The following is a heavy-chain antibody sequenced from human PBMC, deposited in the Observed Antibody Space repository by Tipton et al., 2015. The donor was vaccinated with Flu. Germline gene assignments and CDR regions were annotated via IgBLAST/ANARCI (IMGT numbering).Heavy chain of an antibody. Sequence: SLRLSCAASGFTFSNYWISWVRQAPGKGLEWVANIKEDGGERHYVDSVKGRFTISRENAENSAYLQMNRLRVEDTALYYCAIFKNPGHWGQGTLVTVSS. J-gene: IGHJ4*02. V-gene: IGHV3-7*01. CDR1: GFTFSNYW. CDR3: AIFKNPGH. D-gene: IGHD2/OR15-2a*01. CDR2: IKEDGGER.